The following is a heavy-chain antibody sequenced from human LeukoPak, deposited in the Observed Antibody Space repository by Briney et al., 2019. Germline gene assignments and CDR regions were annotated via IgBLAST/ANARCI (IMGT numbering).Heavy chain of an antibody. D-gene: IGHD7-27*01. CDR1: DGSISTYY. CDR2: IYYSGSS. V-gene: IGHV4-59*01. CDR3: ARGELGTSAFDI. J-gene: IGHJ3*02. Sequence: KPSETLSLTCTVSDGSISTYYWSWIRQPPGKGLEWIGYIYYSGSSNYNPSLKSRVTISLDASRNQVSLKLYSVTAADTAVYYCARGELGTSAFDIWGQGTMVTVSS.